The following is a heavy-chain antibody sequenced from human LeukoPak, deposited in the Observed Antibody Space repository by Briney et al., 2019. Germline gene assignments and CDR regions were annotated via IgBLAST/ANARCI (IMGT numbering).Heavy chain of an antibody. D-gene: IGHD2-8*01. CDR3: ARDVGYCTNGVCYTGFDY. J-gene: IGHJ4*02. CDR2: IYTSGST. Sequence: PSETPSLTCTVSGGSISSGSYYWSWIRQPAGKGLEWIGRIYTSGSTNYNPSLKSRVTISVDTSKNQFSLKLSSVTAADTAVYYCARDVGYCTNGVCYTGFDYWGQGTLVTVSS. CDR1: GGSISSGSYY. V-gene: IGHV4-61*02.